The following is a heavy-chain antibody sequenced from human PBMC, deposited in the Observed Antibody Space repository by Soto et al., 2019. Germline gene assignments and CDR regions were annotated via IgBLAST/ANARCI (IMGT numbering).Heavy chain of an antibody. Sequence: EASVKVSCKASGYTFTSYGISWVRQAPGQGLEWMGWISAYNGNTNYAQKLQGRVTMTTDTSTSTAYMELRSLRSDDTAVYYCARDRMGHYDILTGYYSEYYFDYWGQGTLVTVSS. CDR2: ISAYNGNT. CDR1: GYTFTSYG. V-gene: IGHV1-18*01. D-gene: IGHD3-9*01. J-gene: IGHJ4*02. CDR3: ARDRMGHYDILTGYYSEYYFDY.